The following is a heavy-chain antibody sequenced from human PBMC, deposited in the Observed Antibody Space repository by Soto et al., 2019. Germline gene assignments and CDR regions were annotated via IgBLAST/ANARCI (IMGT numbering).Heavy chain of an antibody. Sequence: ASVKVSCKASGYTFTSYDINWVRQAPGQGLEWMGIINPSGGSTSYAQKFQGRVTMTRDTSTSTVYMELSSLRSEDTAVYYCASGSPSTTVTSYWGQGTLVTVSS. D-gene: IGHD4-17*01. V-gene: IGHV1-46*03. CDR2: INPSGGST. CDR1: GYTFTSYD. CDR3: ASGSPSTTVTSY. J-gene: IGHJ4*02.